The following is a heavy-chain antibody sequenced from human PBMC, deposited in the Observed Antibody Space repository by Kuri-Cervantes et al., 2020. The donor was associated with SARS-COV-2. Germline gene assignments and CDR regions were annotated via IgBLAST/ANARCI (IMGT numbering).Heavy chain of an antibody. CDR3: AREYCSSTSCYLNYMDV. J-gene: IGHJ6*03. CDR2: INSDGSST. V-gene: IGHV3-74*01. Sequence: GESLKISCAASGFTFSSYWMHWVRQAPGKGLVWVSRINSDGSSTSYADSVKGRFTISRDNAKNTLYLQMNRLRAEDTAVYYCAREYCSSTSCYLNYMDVWGKGTTVTVSS. D-gene: IGHD2-2*01. CDR1: GFTFSSYW.